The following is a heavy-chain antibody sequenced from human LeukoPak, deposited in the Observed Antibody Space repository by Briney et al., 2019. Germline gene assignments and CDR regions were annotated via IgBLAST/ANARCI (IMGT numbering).Heavy chain of an antibody. Sequence: SQTLSLTCAVSGGSISSGGYSWSWIRQPPGTGLEWIGYIYHSGSTYYNPSLKSRVTISVDRSKNQCSLKLSSVTAADTAVYYCARGGVATPFDYWGQGTLVTVSS. V-gene: IGHV4-30-2*01. D-gene: IGHD5-12*01. CDR2: IYHSGST. CDR1: GGSISSGGYS. CDR3: ARGGVATPFDY. J-gene: IGHJ4*02.